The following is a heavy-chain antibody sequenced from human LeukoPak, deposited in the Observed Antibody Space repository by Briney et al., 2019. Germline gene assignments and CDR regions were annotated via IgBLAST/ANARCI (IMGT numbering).Heavy chain of an antibody. CDR1: GGSFSGYY. V-gene: IGHV4-34*01. J-gene: IGHJ6*03. Sequence: SETLSLTCAVYGGSFSGYYWSWIRQPPGKGLEWIGEINHSGSTNYNPSLKSRVTISVDTSKNQFSLKLSSVTAADTAVYYCARSRWLTNYDYYYYYYVDVWGKGTTVTVSS. D-gene: IGHD6-19*01. CDR2: INHSGST. CDR3: ARSRWLTNYDYYYYYYVDV.